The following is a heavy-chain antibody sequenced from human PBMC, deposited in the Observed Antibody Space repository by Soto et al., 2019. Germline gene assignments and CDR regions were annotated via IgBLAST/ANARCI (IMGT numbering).Heavy chain of an antibody. Sequence: SETLSLTCTVSGGSVSSGDYYWSWIRQPPGKGLEWIGYIYCGGITYYSPSLKSRLTISVDTSKNQFSLKLSSVTAADTAVYYCARQYGGYEYYFDYWGQGTLVTVSS. D-gene: IGHD5-12*01. V-gene: IGHV4-30-4*01. CDR2: IYCGGIT. CDR1: GGSVSSGDYY. J-gene: IGHJ4*02. CDR3: ARQYGGYEYYFDY.